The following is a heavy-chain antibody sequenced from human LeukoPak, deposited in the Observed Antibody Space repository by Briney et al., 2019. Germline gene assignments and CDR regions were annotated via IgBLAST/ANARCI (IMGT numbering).Heavy chain of an antibody. CDR2: MNPNSGNT. D-gene: IGHD6-19*01. CDR3: ARGLKQWLVPYYYYYKDV. V-gene: IGHV1-8*01. J-gene: IGHJ6*03. CDR1: GYTFTSYD. Sequence: ASVKVSCKASGYTFTSYDINWVRQATGQGLEWMGWMNPNSGNTGYAQKFQGRVTMTRNTSISTAYMELSSLRSEDTAVYYCARGLKQWLVPYYYYYKDVWGKGTTVTISS.